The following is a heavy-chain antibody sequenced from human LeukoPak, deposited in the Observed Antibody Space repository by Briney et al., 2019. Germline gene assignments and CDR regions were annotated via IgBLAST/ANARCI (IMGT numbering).Heavy chain of an antibody. D-gene: IGHD3-22*01. CDR3: AKVSGSGYYYPIDY. CDR1: GFTFSSYG. Sequence: GGSLRLSCAASGFTFSSYGMSWARQAPGKGLEWVSAIGGSGGSTHYADSVKGRFTISRDNSKNTLYLQMNSLRAEDTAEYYCAKVSGSGYYYPIDYWGQGTLVTVSS. V-gene: IGHV3-23*01. CDR2: IGGSGGST. J-gene: IGHJ4*02.